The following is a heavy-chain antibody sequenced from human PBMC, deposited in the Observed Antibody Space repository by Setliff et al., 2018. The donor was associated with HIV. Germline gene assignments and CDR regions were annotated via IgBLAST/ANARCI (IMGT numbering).Heavy chain of an antibody. J-gene: IGHJ4*02. CDR3: ATYHYYDSSAYYIDLYYLDY. V-gene: IGHV1-69*10. Sequence: SVKVSCKASGDTSSTYAINWVRQAPGQGLEWMGQFIPILDITNYAQKFQGRVTITADKSTNTMYMELSSLRSDDTAVYYCATYHYYDSSAYYIDLYYLDYWGQGTLVTVSS. CDR2: FIPILDIT. D-gene: IGHD3-22*01. CDR1: GDTSSTYA.